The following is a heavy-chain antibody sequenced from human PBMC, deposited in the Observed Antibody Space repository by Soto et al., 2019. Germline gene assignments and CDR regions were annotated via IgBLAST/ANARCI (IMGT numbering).Heavy chain of an antibody. D-gene: IGHD3-16*02. CDR3: ARLTLLGLHLGELSLYDY. CDR1: GYTFTSYG. V-gene: IGHV1-18*01. CDR2: ISAYNGNT. Sequence: ASVKVSCKASGYTFTSYGISWVRQAPGQGLESMGWISAYNGNTNYAQKLQGRVTMTTDTSTSTAYMELRSLRSDDTAVYYCARLTLLGLHLGELSLYDYWGQGTLVTVSS. J-gene: IGHJ4*02.